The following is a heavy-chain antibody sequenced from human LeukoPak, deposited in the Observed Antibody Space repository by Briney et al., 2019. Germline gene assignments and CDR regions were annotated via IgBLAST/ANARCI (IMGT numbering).Heavy chain of an antibody. V-gene: IGHV4-61*02. CDR1: GGSISSESYY. J-gene: IGHJ4*02. CDR2: VYSSGST. D-gene: IGHD6-19*01. CDR3: ARGLSGWPDIYFDY. Sequence: SETLSLTCTVSGGSISSESYYWSWIRQPAGKGLEWIGRVYSSGSTDCNPSLKSRLSISVDTSKIQFSLKLSSVTAADTAVYYCARGLSGWPDIYFDYWGQGTLVTVSS.